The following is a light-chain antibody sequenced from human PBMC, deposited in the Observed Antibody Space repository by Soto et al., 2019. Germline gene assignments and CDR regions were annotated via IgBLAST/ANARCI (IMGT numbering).Light chain of an antibody. CDR2: AAS. V-gene: IGKV1-39*01. Sequence: MTQSPATLSVSPGERATLSCRASQSVSSNLAWYQQKPGKAPKLLIFAASSLQSGVPSRFSGSGSGTDFALTISSLQPEDFATYYCQQGYNIPRTFGQGTKVEIK. CDR1: QSVSSN. CDR3: QQGYNIPRT. J-gene: IGKJ1*01.